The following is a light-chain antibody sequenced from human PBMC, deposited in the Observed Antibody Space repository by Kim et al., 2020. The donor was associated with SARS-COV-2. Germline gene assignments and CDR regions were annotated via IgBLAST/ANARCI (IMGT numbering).Light chain of an antibody. V-gene: IGKV1-39*01. CDR2: AAS. CDR3: QQSDSTPHT. CDR1: QSISSY. J-gene: IGKJ2*01. Sequence: DIQMTQSPSPLSASVGDRVTITCRASQSISSYLNWYQQKPGKAPKLLIYAASSLQSGVPSRFSGSGSGTDFTLTISSLQPEDFATYYCQQSDSTPHTFGQGTKLEI.